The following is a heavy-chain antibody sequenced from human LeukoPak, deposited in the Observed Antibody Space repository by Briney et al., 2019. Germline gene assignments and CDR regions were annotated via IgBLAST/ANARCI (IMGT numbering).Heavy chain of an antibody. V-gene: IGHV3-48*01. J-gene: IGHJ4*02. CDR3: AKTLRLRDGSDY. D-gene: IGHD3-10*01. Sequence: PSGGSLRLSCAASGFTYSSYSMNWVRQAPGKGLEWVSYISSSSSTIYYADSVKGRFTISRDNSKNTLYLQMNSLRAEDTAVYYCAKTLRLRDGSDYWGQGTLVTVSS. CDR2: ISSSSSTI. CDR1: GFTYSSYS.